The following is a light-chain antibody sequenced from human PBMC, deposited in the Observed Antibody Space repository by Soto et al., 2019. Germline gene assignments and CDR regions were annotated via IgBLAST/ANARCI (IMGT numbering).Light chain of an antibody. Sequence: DIPMTQSPSTLSASVGDRVTITCRASQTINSWLAWYQQKPGRVPSLLIYKASSLESEVPSRFSGSGSGTEFTLTISSLQPDDFATYYCQQYNAYPLTFGGGTKVEIK. V-gene: IGKV1-5*03. CDR1: QTINSW. CDR2: KAS. CDR3: QQYNAYPLT. J-gene: IGKJ4*01.